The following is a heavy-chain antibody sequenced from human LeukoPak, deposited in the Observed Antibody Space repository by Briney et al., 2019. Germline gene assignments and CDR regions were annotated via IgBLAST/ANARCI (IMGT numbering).Heavy chain of an antibody. V-gene: IGHV3-7*03. CDR3: ARDPCHGALDY. J-gene: IGHJ4*02. Sequence: GGSLRLACVASGFTFSSSWMSWVRRAPGKGLEWVANIKQDGTEEYYVDSVRGRFSISKDNAKNSLYLQMNSLRAEDTAVYYCARDPCHGALDYWGQGALVTVSS. D-gene: IGHD2-2*01. CDR2: IKQDGTEE. CDR1: GFTFSSSW.